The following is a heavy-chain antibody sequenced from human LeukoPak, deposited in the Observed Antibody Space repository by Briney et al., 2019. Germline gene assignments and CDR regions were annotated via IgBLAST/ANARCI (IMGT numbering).Heavy chain of an antibody. Sequence: EASVKVSCKASGFTFTSHDFNWVRQATGQGLEWVGWMNPNSGNTGYAQTFQGRVTMTRDTSLSTAYMELSSLRSEDTAMYYCARDPRGAAAADAAFDLWGQGTVVTVSS. J-gene: IGHJ3*01. D-gene: IGHD6-13*01. CDR2: MNPNSGNT. V-gene: IGHV1-8*01. CDR3: ARDPRGAAAADAAFDL. CDR1: GFTFTSHD.